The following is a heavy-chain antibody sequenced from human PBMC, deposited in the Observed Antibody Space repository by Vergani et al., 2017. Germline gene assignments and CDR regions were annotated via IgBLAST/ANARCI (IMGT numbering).Heavy chain of an antibody. CDR1: GYTFTSYA. V-gene: IGHV7-4-1*02. Sequence: QVQLVQSGSELKKPGASVKVSCKASGYTFTSYAMNWVRQATGQGLEWMGWINTNTGNPTYAQGFTGRFVFSLDTSVSTAYLQISSLKAEDTAVYYCARDPPNYGSGSPKGGHYWGQGTLVTVSS. D-gene: IGHD3-10*01. CDR3: ARDPPNYGSGSPKGGHY. J-gene: IGHJ4*02. CDR2: INTNTGNP.